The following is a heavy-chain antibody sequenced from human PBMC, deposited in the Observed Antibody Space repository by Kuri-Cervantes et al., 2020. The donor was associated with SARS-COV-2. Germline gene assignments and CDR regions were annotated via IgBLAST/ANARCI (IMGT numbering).Heavy chain of an antibody. J-gene: IGHJ6*02. V-gene: IGHV4-39*01. D-gene: IGHD1-7*01. CDR3: ARQVELSLDEYGMDI. CDR2: VSYTGNT. CDR1: GASISSNTYY. Sequence: SETLSLTCSVSGASISSNTYYWGWIRQPPGKGLEWIGSVSYTGNTYLNPSLKSRVTISVHTSKTQFSLNPSSVTVADTAVYYCARQVELSLDEYGMDIWGQGTTVTVSS.